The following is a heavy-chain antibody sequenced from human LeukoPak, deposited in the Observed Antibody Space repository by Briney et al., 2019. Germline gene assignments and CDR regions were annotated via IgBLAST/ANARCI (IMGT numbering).Heavy chain of an antibody. CDR1: GGSISSYY. V-gene: IGHV4-4*07. CDR2: IYTSGST. Sequence: SETLSLTCTVSGGSISSYYWSCIRQPAGKGLEWIGRIYTSGSTNYNPSLKSRVTMSVDTSKNQFSLKLSSVTAADTAVYYCASGGYCSSTSCYGLDAFDIWGQGTMVTVSS. D-gene: IGHD2-2*01. CDR3: ASGGYCSSTSCYGLDAFDI. J-gene: IGHJ3*02.